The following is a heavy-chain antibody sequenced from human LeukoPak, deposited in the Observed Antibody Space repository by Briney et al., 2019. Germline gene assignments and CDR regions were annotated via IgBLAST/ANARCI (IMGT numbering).Heavy chain of an antibody. Sequence: GGSLRLSCAASGFTFSNYAIHWVRQAPGKGLEWVAVISSDGNDKYNADSVKGRSTISRDNSKNMVFLQTNSLRVEDTGVYYCARDGDTAAAGYYFDSWGQGTLVTVSS. CDR3: ARDGDTAAAGYYFDS. CDR2: ISSDGNDK. J-gene: IGHJ4*02. D-gene: IGHD6-13*01. V-gene: IGHV3-30-3*01. CDR1: GFTFSNYA.